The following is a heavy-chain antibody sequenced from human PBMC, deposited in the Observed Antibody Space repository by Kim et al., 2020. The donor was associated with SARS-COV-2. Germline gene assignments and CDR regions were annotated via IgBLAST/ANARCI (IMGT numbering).Heavy chain of an antibody. D-gene: IGHD3-9*01. V-gene: IGHV3-48*03. Sequence: GGSLRLSCAASGFTFSSYEMNWVRQAPGKGLEWVSYISSSGSTIYYADSVKGRFTISRDNAKNSLYLQMNSLRAEDTAVYYCAREEGDILTGYYLEFDPWGQGTLVTVSS. J-gene: IGHJ5*02. CDR2: ISSSGSTI. CDR3: AREEGDILTGYYLEFDP. CDR1: GFTFSSYE.